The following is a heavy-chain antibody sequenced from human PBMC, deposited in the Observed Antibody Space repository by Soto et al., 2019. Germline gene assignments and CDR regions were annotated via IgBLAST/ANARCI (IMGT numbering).Heavy chain of an antibody. J-gene: IGHJ4*02. Sequence: ASVKVSCKASGYTFTSYYMHWVRQAPGQGLEWMGIINPSSGTTSYAQRFQGRVTMTRDTSTSTLYMELSSLRSEDTAVYYCARDLYYYGSGSYYNIDYWGQGTLVTVSS. CDR3: ARDLYYYGSGSYYNIDY. D-gene: IGHD3-10*01. CDR2: INPSSGTT. CDR1: GYTFTSYY. V-gene: IGHV1-46*01.